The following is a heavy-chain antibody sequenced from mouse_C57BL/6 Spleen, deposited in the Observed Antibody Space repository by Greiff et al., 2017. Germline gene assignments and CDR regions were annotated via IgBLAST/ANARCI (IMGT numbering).Heavy chain of an antibody. Sequence: EVHLVESGGGLVQPGGSLSLSCAASGFTFTDYYMSWVRQPPGKALEWLGFIRNKANGYTTEYSASVKGRFTISRDNSQSILYLQMNDLRAEDSATYYCARYRDYGRYFDVWGTGTTVTVSS. V-gene: IGHV7-3*01. J-gene: IGHJ1*03. D-gene: IGHD1-1*01. CDR2: IRNKANGYTT. CDR3: ARYRDYGRYFDV. CDR1: GFTFTDYY.